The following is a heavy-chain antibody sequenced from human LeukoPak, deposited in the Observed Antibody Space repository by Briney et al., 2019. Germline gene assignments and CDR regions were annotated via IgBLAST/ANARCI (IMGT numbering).Heavy chain of an antibody. CDR3: ATSQGGSYLSAVVY. D-gene: IGHD1-26*01. CDR1: GGSISSSSYY. V-gene: IGHV4-39*01. J-gene: IGHJ4*02. Sequence: SETLSLTCTVSGGSISSSSYYWGWIRQPPGKGLEWIGSIYYSGSTYYNPSLKSRVTISVDTSKNQFSLKLSSVTAADTAVYYCATSQGGSYLSAVVYWGQGTLVTVSS. CDR2: IYYSGST.